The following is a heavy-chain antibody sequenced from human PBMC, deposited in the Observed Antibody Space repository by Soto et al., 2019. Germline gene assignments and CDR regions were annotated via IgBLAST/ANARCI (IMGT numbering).Heavy chain of an antibody. CDR1: GFTFSSHA. D-gene: IGHD3-16*01. J-gene: IGHJ3*01. CDR3: ARVDRLVVKGAFDV. V-gene: IGHV3-23*01. CDR2: VSGSGGTT. Sequence: EVQLLQSGRGLVQPGESLRLSCGVSGFTFSSHAMTWVRQVPGKGLEWVSSVSGSGGTTYYADSVKGRFTVSRDDSERTLYLQMNSLRVEDTAMYYCARVDRLVVKGAFDVWGQVTMVTVSS.